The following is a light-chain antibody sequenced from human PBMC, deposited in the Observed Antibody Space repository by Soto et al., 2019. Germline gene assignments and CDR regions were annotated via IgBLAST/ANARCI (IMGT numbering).Light chain of an antibody. CDR2: AAS. Sequence: QMTQSPSSLSASVGDRVTITCRASQNILNYLNWYQQKPGKAPKFLIYAASSLPSAVPSRFSGSGSGTDFTLTISSLQPEDYATYYCQQSYNTPLTFGGGTKVDIK. CDR3: QQSYNTPLT. CDR1: QNILNY. V-gene: IGKV1-39*01. J-gene: IGKJ4*01.